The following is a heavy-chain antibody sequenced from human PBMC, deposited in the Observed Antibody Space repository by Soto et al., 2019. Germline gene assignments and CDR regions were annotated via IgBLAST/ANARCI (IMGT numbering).Heavy chain of an antibody. CDR2: IVVVSGST. CDR3: SADHPHMAMGWPV. V-gene: IGHV1-58*01. J-gene: IGHJ6*02. D-gene: IGHD1-26*01. Sequence: VQSAAETLGRGLEWIGWIVVVSGSTNYARQFQGRVAISRDMSSSTAYLDLYDLKSDDTAVYFCSADHPHMAMGWPVWGQGTTVTVSS.